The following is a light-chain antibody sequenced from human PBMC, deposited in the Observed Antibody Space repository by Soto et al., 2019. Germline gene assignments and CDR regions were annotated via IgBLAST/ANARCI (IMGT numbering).Light chain of an antibody. CDR3: QQYGSSPWT. V-gene: IGKV3-20*01. Sequence: EIVLTQSSGPLSFSSGERATLSCRASQSVSSSYLAWYQQKPGQAPRLLIYGASSRATGIPDRFSGSGSGTDFTLTISRLEPEDFAVYYCQQYGSSPWTFGQGTKVDIK. CDR1: QSVSSSY. CDR2: GAS. J-gene: IGKJ1*01.